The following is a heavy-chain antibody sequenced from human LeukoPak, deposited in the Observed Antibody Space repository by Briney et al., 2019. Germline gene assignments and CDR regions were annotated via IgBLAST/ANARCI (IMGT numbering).Heavy chain of an antibody. Sequence: SETLSLTCTVSGASISSSYWSWIRQPPGKGLEWIGYIYYSGSTNYNPSPKSRVTISVDTSNNQFSLKLSSVTAADTAVYYCARKGRLHTSYYYMDVWGKGTTVTVSS. J-gene: IGHJ6*03. CDR1: GASISSSY. CDR2: IYYSGST. D-gene: IGHD2-15*01. CDR3: ARKGRLHTSYYYMDV. V-gene: IGHV4-59*01.